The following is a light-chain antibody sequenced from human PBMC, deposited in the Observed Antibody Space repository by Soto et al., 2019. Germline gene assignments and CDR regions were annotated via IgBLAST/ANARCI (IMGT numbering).Light chain of an antibody. V-gene: IGKV3-15*01. CDR1: QSVSSN. CDR2: GAS. J-gene: IGKJ4*01. CDR3: QQYNNWPLT. Sequence: EVVMTQSPATLSVSLGDRATLSCRASQSVSSNLAWYQQKPGQGPRLLIYGASTRATGIPARFSGSGSGTEFTLTISSLQSEDFAVYSCQQYNNWPLTFGGGTKV.